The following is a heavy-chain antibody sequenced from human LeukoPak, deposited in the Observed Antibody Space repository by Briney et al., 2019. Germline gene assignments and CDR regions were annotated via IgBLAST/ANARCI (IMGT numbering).Heavy chain of an antibody. Sequence: SETLSLTCAVSGGTISSGGYSWSCIRQPPGKGLEAIVYIYHSGSTYYNPSLKSRVTISVDRSKNQFSLKLSSVSAADTAVYYCARADYGDYVDAFDIWGQGTMVTVSS. CDR3: ARADYGDYVDAFDI. D-gene: IGHD4-17*01. V-gene: IGHV4-30-2*01. J-gene: IGHJ3*02. CDR1: GGTISSGGYS. CDR2: IYHSGST.